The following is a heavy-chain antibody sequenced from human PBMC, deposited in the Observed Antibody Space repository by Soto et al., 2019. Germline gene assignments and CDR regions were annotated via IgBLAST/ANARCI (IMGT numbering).Heavy chain of an antibody. CDR2: VYWDDDK. CDR3: SHVLGYCSSVTCHHSVDYMDV. CDR1: GFSLNTSAVG. J-gene: IGHJ6*03. D-gene: IGHD2-2*01. V-gene: IGHV2-5*02. Sequence: QITLKESGPTLVKPTQTLTLTCTFSGFSLNTSAVGVGWIRQPPGKALEWLALVYWDDDKLYSPSLKSRLTITKDTSKNQVVLTMTNMDPVDTATYFCSHVLGYCSSVTCHHSVDYMDVWGKGTTVTVSS.